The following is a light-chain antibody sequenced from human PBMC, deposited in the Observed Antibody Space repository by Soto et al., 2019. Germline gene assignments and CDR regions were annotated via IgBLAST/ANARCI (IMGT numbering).Light chain of an antibody. CDR1: QSISSSY. CDR3: QQYPLYT. Sequence: EIVLTQSPGTLSLSPGERANLYCRASQSISSSYLAWYQQKPGQAPRLLIYGASSRASGIPDRFSGSGSGTDFALTISSREPGDFADYYCQQYPLYTFGQGTKLEIK. V-gene: IGKV3-20*01. CDR2: GAS. J-gene: IGKJ2*01.